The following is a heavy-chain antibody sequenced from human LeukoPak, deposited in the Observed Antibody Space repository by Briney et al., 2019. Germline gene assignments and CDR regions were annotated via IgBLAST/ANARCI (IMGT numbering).Heavy chain of an antibody. CDR2: IYRSGST. CDR3: ARGILYYDILTGYLLYYFDY. Sequence: NASETLSLTCAVSGGSISSSNWWSWVRQPPGKGLEWIGEIYRSGSTNYNPSLKSRVTISVDKSKNQFSLKLSSVTAADTAVYYCARGILYYDILTGYLLYYFDYWGQGTLVTVSS. CDR1: GGSISSSNW. D-gene: IGHD3-9*01. J-gene: IGHJ4*02. V-gene: IGHV4-4*02.